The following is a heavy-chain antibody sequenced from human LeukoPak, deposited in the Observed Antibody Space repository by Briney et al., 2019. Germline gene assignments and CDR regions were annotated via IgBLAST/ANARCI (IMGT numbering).Heavy chain of an antibody. J-gene: IGHJ4*02. CDR3: ARESDYGDYAY. CDR1: GFTVSSKY. V-gene: IGHV3-66*01. D-gene: IGHD4-17*01. CDR2: IYSGGST. Sequence: GSLRLSCAASGFTVSSKYMSWVRQAPGKGLEWVLVIYSGGSTYYADSVKGRFTISRDNSKNTLYLQMNSLRAEDTAVYYCARESDYGDYAYWGQGTLVTVSS.